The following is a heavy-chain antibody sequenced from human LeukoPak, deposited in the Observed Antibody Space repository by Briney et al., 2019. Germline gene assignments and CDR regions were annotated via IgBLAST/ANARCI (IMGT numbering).Heavy chain of an antibody. CDR1: GFTFSSYA. Sequence: PGGSLRLSCAASGFTFSSYAMSWVRQAPGKGLEWVSAISGSGGSTYYADSVKGRFTISRDNSKNTLYLQMNSLRAEDTAVYYCAKDGPNYVILTGYYRGWFDPWGQGTLVTVSS. D-gene: IGHD3-9*01. CDR3: AKDGPNYVILTGYYRGWFDP. CDR2: ISGSGGST. J-gene: IGHJ5*02. V-gene: IGHV3-23*01.